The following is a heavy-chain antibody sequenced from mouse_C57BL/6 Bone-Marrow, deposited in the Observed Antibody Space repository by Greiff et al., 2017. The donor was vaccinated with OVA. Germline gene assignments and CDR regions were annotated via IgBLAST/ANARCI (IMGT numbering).Heavy chain of an antibody. D-gene: IGHD2-4*01. CDR2: ISSGSRTI. V-gene: IGHV5-17*01. CDR1: GFTFSDYG. Sequence: EVKLVESGGGLVKPGGSLKLSCAASGFTFSDYGMHWVRPAPEKGLEWVAYISSGSRTIYYADTVTGRFTISRDNAKNTLFLQMTSLRSEDTAMYYWARRDYDYGCYDMDYWGQGTSVTVSS. J-gene: IGHJ4*01. CDR3: ARRDYDYGCYDMDY.